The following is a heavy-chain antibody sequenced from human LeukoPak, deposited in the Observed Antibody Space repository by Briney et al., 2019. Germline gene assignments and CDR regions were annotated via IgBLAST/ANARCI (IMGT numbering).Heavy chain of an antibody. CDR1: GFTFSDSA. D-gene: IGHD3-22*01. CDR3: THYYDSSGFYGGFDI. J-gene: IGHJ3*02. V-gene: IGHV3-73*01. Sequence: PGGSLKLSCAASGFTFSDSAVHWVRQASGKGLEWVDRIRNKANSYATGYAASVKGRFTISRDDSKNTAYLQMNSLKTEDTAVYYCTHYYDSSGFYGGFDIWGQGTMVTVSS. CDR2: IRNKANSYAT.